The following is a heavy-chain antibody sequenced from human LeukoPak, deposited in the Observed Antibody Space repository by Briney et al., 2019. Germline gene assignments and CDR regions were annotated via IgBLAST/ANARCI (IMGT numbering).Heavy chain of an antibody. CDR2: IIPILGIA. Sequence: ASVKVSCKASGGTFSSYAISWVRQAPGQGLEWMGRIIPILGIANYAQKFQGRVTITADKSTSTAYMELSSLRPEDTAVYYCAKEVDTVMNWANDAFDVWGQGTVVIVSS. CDR3: AKEVDTVMNWANDAFDV. D-gene: IGHD5-18*01. J-gene: IGHJ3*01. CDR1: GGTFSSYA. V-gene: IGHV1-69*04.